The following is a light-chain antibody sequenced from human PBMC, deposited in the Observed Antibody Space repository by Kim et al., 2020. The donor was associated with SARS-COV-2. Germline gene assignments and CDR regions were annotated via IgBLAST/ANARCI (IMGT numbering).Light chain of an antibody. CDR2: GAA. J-gene: IGKJ4*01. V-gene: IGKV3-15*01. CDR3: QQYKNRSPLT. Sequence: EIVMTQSQATLSVSPGERATLSCRASQSVSTKLAWYQQKPGQAPRLVMFGAATRATGIPARFSGSGSGTEFTLTISSLQSEDFAVYYCQQYKNRSPLTFGGGTKVDIK. CDR1: QSVSTK.